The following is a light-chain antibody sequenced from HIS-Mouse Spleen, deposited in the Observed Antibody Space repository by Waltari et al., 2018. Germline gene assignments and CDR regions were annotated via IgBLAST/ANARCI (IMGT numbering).Light chain of an antibody. Sequence: QSALTQPPSASGSPGQSVTISCTGTSSDVGGYNLFSCYQQHPGKAPNLLIYRNNPRPSGVPDRFSGSKSGTSASLAISGLRSEDEADYYCAAWDDSLSGYWVFGGGTKLTVL. CDR1: SSDVGGYNL. CDR2: RNN. CDR3: AAWDDSLSGYWV. V-gene: IGLV2-8*01. J-gene: IGLJ3*02.